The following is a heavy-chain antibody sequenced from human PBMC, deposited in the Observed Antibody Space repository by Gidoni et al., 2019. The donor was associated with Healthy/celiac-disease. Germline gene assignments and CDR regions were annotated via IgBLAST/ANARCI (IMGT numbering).Heavy chain of an antibody. Sequence: QVQLQESGPGLVKPSQTLSLTCTVSGGSISRGGYYWSWIRQHPGKGLEWIGYIYYSGSTYYNPSLKSRVTISVDTSKNQFSLKLSSVTAADTAVYYCARERDGGNSFWYFDLWGRGTLVTVSS. J-gene: IGHJ2*01. CDR1: GGSISRGGYY. D-gene: IGHD2-21*02. V-gene: IGHV4-31*03. CDR2: IYYSGST. CDR3: ARERDGGNSFWYFDL.